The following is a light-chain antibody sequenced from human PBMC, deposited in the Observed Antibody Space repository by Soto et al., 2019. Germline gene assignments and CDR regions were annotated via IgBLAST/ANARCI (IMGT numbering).Light chain of an antibody. J-gene: IGLJ3*02. CDR3: CSYAGTSLV. Sequence: PGSVCGSPRRVSPISCTGTISDVGGYKFVSWYQQRPGTAPKLMIFDVSQRPSGVPDRFSGSKSGNTASLTISGLQAVDEADYYCCSYAGTSLVFGGGTKVTVL. CDR2: DVS. V-gene: IGLV2-11*01. CDR1: ISDVGGYKF.